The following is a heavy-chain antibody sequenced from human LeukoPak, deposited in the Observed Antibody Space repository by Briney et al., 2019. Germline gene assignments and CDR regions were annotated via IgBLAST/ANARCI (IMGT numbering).Heavy chain of an antibody. CDR3: ARGPPDCSGGSCFLDY. D-gene: IGHD2-15*01. J-gene: IGHJ4*02. CDR2: ISAYNGNT. V-gene: IGHV1-18*01. CDR1: GYTFTSYG. Sequence: GASVKVSCKASGYTFTSYGISWVRQAPGQGLEWMGWISAYNGNTNYAQKLQGRVTMTTDTSTSTAYIELRSLRSDDTAVYYCARGPPDCSGGSCFLDYWGQGTLVTVSS.